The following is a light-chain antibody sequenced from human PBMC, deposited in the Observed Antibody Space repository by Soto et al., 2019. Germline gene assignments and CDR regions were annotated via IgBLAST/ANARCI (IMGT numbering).Light chain of an antibody. V-gene: IGKV1-27*01. Sequence: DIQMTQSPSSLSASVGDRVTITCRASQGISNYLAWYQQKPGKVPKLLIYAASTVQSGVPSRFSGSGSGTDFTLTISSLQPEDVATYYCQQYNSAPHFGPGTKVDIK. CDR2: AAS. CDR3: QQYNSAPH. J-gene: IGKJ3*01. CDR1: QGISNY.